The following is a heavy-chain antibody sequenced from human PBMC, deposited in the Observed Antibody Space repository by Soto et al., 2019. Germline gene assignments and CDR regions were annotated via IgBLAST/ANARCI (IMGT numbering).Heavy chain of an antibody. CDR1: GFTFSSYA. J-gene: IGHJ4*02. V-gene: IGHV3-30*04. CDR2: ISYDGSNK. D-gene: IGHD6-6*01. CDR3: ARGRNSSSYYFDY. Sequence: GESLKISCAASGFTFSSYAMHWVRQAPGKGLEWVAVISYDGSNKYYADSVKGRFTISRDNSKNTLYLQMNSLRAEDTAVYYWARGRNSSSYYFDYWGQGTLVTVSA.